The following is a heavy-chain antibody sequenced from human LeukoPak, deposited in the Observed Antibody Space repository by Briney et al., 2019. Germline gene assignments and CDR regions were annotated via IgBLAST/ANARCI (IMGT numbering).Heavy chain of an antibody. CDR2: INTGGCT. Sequence: GGSLRLSCAASGFTFSTYTLTWVRQAPGKGPEWVSAINTGGCTNYPDSVKGRVTVSGDNSKTELYLQMNSLRAEDTAVYYCARVRGPIGGYFDNWGQGTLVTVSS. J-gene: IGHJ4*02. CDR3: ARVRGPIGGYFDN. D-gene: IGHD3-10*01. V-gene: IGHV3-23*01. CDR1: GFTFSTYT.